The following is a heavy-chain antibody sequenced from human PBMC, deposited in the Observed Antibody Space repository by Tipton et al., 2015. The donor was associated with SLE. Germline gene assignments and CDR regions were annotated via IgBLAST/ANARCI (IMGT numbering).Heavy chain of an antibody. CDR3: ASIFGVVICLFDY. Sequence: SLRLSCAASGFTFSSYAMHWVRQAPGKGLEWVAVISYDGSNKYYADSVKGRFTISRDNSKNTLYLQMNSLRAEDTAVYYCASIFGVVICLFDYWGQGTLVTVAS. V-gene: IGHV3-30*04. CDR2: ISYDGSNK. D-gene: IGHD3-3*01. J-gene: IGHJ4*02. CDR1: GFTFSSYA.